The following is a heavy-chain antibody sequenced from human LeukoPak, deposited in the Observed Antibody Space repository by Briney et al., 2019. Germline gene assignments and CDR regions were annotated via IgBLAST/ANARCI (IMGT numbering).Heavy chain of an antibody. V-gene: IGHV7-4-1*02. CDR1: GYTFTTYP. J-gene: IGHJ5*02. CDR2: INTNTGNP. CDR3: ARDPYTSSSWYRGRGNNWFDP. Sequence: ASVKVSCKASGYTFTTYPMNWVRQAPGQGLEWMGWINTNTGNPTYAQGFTGRFVFSLDTSVSTAYLQISSLKADDTAVYYCARDPYTSSSWYRGRGNNWFDPWGQGTLVTVPS. D-gene: IGHD6-13*01.